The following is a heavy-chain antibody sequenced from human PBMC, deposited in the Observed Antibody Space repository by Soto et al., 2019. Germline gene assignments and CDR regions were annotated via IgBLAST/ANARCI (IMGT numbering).Heavy chain of an antibody. J-gene: IGHJ6*02. CDR1: GDNFQKTV. V-gene: IGHV1-69*10. CDR3: ARGPLRPSAMDV. D-gene: IGHD3-10*01. Sequence: SVKVSCKTSGDNFQKTVFTWLRQAPGQGLEWMGGTIPALGKTHYIEKFQGRVTITVDDATRTVYMEVRDLTSEDTAIYYCARGPLRPSAMDVWGQGTTVTVS. CDR2: TIPALGKT.